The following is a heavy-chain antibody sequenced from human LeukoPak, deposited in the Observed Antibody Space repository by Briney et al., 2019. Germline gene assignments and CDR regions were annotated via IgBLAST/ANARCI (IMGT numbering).Heavy chain of an antibody. J-gene: IGHJ4*02. Sequence: PGGSLRLSCAASGFTVSSNYMSWVCQAPGKGLEWVSVIYSGGSTYYADSVKGRFTISRDNSKNTLYLQMNSLRAEDTAVYYCVRDYTVTHGFDYWGQGTLVTVSS. CDR2: IYSGGST. CDR1: GFTVSSNY. V-gene: IGHV3-53*01. CDR3: VRDYTVTHGFDY. D-gene: IGHD4-17*01.